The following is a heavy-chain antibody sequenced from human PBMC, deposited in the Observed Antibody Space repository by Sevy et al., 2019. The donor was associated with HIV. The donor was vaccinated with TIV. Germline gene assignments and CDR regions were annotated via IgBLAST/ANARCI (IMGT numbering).Heavy chain of an antibody. CDR2: ISSSSSYI. Sequence: GESLKISCAASGFTFSSYSMNWVRQAPGKGLEWVSSISSSSSYIYYADSVKGRFTISRDNAKNSLYLQMNSLRAEDTAVYYCARDLSSGWYGVGDYWGQGTLVTVSS. CDR3: ARDLSSGWYGVGDY. V-gene: IGHV3-21*01. D-gene: IGHD6-19*01. CDR1: GFTFSSYS. J-gene: IGHJ4*02.